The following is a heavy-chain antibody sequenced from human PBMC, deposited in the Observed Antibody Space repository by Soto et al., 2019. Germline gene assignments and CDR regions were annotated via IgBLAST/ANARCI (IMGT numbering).Heavy chain of an antibody. J-gene: IGHJ6*02. CDR1: GFSFSNAW. V-gene: IGHV3-15*01. CDR3: TTLNYGVDV. CDR2: IKSKTDGGTA. Sequence: LRLSCAASGFSFSNAWMSWVRQLPGKGLEWVGHIKSKTDGGTADYAAPVKGRFTISRDGSKNTLYLQMNSLKTEDTAMFYCTTLNYGVDVWGQGTKVTVSS.